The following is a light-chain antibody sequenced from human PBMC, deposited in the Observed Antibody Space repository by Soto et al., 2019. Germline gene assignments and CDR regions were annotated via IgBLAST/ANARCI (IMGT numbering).Light chain of an antibody. CDR3: TSYRSSSTPVV. J-gene: IGLJ2*01. CDR1: SSDVGGYNY. V-gene: IGLV2-14*01. CDR2: EVT. Sequence: QSALTQPASASGSPGQSITISCTGTSSDVGGYNYVSWYQQHPGKAPKLMIYEVTNRPSGVSNRFSGSKSGNTASLTISGLQAEDEADYYCTSYRSSSTPVVFGGGTKLTVL.